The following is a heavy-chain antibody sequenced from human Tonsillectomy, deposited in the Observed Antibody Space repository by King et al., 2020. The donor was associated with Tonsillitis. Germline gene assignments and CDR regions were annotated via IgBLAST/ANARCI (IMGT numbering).Heavy chain of an antibody. CDR2: IKSKPHGGIT. CDR1: GFTFSNSW. Sequence: VQLVESGGGLVKPGGSLRLSCAASGFTFSNSWMSWVRQAPGKGLGWFGTIKSKPHGGITDYAAPVKGRFTISKDDSKNTTYLQMNSLKTEDTAVYYCTTALDYFDYWGQGTLVTVSS. V-gene: IGHV3-15*01. J-gene: IGHJ4*02. CDR3: TTALDYFDY.